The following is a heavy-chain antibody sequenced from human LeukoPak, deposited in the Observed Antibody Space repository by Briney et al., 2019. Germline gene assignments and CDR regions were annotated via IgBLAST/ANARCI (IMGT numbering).Heavy chain of an antibody. J-gene: IGHJ4*02. Sequence: PSETLSLICAVYGGSFSGYYWSWIRQPPGKGLEWIGEINHSGSTNYNPSLKSRVTISVDTSKNQFSLKLSSVTAADTAVYYCASAETGTMDYWGQGTLVTVSS. CDR3: ASAETGTMDY. V-gene: IGHV4-34*01. CDR1: GGSFSGYY. D-gene: IGHD1-7*01. CDR2: INHSGST.